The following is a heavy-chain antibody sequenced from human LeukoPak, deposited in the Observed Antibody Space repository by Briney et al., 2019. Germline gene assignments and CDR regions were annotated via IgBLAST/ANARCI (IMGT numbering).Heavy chain of an antibody. D-gene: IGHD2-15*01. CDR1: GYSFTTYW. J-gene: IGHJ4*02. V-gene: IGHV5-51*01. CDR3: ARQHCSGGSCYSDY. Sequence: GESLKISCKGSGYSFTTYWLGWVRQMPGKGLEWMGIIYPGDSDTGYSPSFQGQVTMSADRSISTAYLQWSSLKASDTAMYYCARQHCSGGSCYSDYWGQGTLVTVSS. CDR2: IYPGDSDT.